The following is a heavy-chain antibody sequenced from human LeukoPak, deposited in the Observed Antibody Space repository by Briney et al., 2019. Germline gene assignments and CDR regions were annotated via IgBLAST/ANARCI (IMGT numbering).Heavy chain of an antibody. D-gene: IGHD1-7*01. J-gene: IGHJ6*03. CDR2: INDSGRI. Sequence: SETLSLTCAVYGGSFSNYYWSWIRQTPGKGGEWIGEINDSGRINYNPSLMSRVTVSVDTTKNQFSLRLTSVTATDTAVYYCARRWNYGRNYYIDVWGKGATVSVSS. V-gene: IGHV4-34*01. CDR3: ARRWNYGRNYYIDV. CDR1: GGSFSNYY.